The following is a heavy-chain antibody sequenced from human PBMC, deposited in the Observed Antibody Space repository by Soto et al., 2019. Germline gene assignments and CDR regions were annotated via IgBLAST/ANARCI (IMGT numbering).Heavy chain of an antibody. J-gene: IGHJ3*02. CDR1: GYTFTSYG. Sequence: ASVKVSCKASGYTFTSYGISWVRQAPGQGLEWMGWISAYNGNTNYAQKLQGRGTMTTDTSTSTAYMELRSMRSDDTAVYYCATEYYYDSSGPLGAFDIWGQGTMVTVSS. V-gene: IGHV1-18*01. D-gene: IGHD3-22*01. CDR2: ISAYNGNT. CDR3: ATEYYYDSSGPLGAFDI.